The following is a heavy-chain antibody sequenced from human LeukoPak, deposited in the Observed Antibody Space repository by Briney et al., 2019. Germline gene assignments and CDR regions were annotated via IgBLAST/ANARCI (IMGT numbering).Heavy chain of an antibody. Sequence: PGGSLRLSCAASGFTFSSYAMSWVRQAPGKGLEWVAVISYDGSNKYYADSVKGRFTVSRDNSKNTLYMQMNSLRAEDTAVFYCAKSGRERGMALDYWGQGTLVTVSS. J-gene: IGHJ4*02. V-gene: IGHV3-30*18. CDR1: GFTFSSYA. D-gene: IGHD1-26*01. CDR2: ISYDGSNK. CDR3: AKSGRERGMALDY.